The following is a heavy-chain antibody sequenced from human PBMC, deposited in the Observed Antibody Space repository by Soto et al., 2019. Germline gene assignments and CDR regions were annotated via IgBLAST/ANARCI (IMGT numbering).Heavy chain of an antibody. CDR2: TYYRSKWYH. J-gene: IGHJ4*02. CDR3: ARVRMVRGVVDY. CDR1: GDSVSSNSAA. Sequence: SQTLSLTCAISGDSVSSNSAAWNWIRQSPSRGLEWPGRTYYRSKWYHDYAVSVKSRITINPDTSKNQFSLQLNSVTPEDTSVYYCARVRMVRGVVDYWGQGTLVSVSS. D-gene: IGHD3-10*01. V-gene: IGHV6-1*01.